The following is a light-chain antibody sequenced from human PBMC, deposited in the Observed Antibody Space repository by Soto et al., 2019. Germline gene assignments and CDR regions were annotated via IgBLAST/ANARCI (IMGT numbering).Light chain of an antibody. Sequence: DIQMTQSPSSLSASVGDRVTITCRASQDISVYLAWYQQKPGKVPKLLIYSASTLQSGVPSWFSGSGSGTDFTLTISSLQPEDVATYYCQKFNTAPLTFGQGTRLEMK. CDR1: QDISVY. J-gene: IGKJ5*01. CDR2: SAS. V-gene: IGKV1-27*01. CDR3: QKFNTAPLT.